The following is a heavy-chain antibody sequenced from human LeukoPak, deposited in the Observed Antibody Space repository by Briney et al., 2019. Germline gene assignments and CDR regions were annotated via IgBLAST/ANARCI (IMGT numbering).Heavy chain of an antibody. CDR1: GFTFSSYA. D-gene: IGHD2-15*01. Sequence: PGGSLRLSCAASGFTFSSYAMHWVRQAPGKGLEWVAVISYDGSNKYYADSVKGRFTISRDNSKNTLYLQMSSLRAEDTAVYYCARPLRGTPDYWGQGTLVTVSS. V-gene: IGHV3-30*04. CDR2: ISYDGSNK. J-gene: IGHJ4*02. CDR3: ARPLRGTPDY.